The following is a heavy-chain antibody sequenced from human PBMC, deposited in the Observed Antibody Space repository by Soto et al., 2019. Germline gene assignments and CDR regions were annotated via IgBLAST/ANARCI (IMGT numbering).Heavy chain of an antibody. Sequence: SDTLSLTCTVSGGSLSTYYWSWIRQPPEKGLEWIGEIYYSGSTNYNPSLKSRVTISVDKSKNQFSLKLSSVTAADTAVYYCARVSGSYYHGMDVWGQGTTDTVSS. CDR3: ARVSGSYYHGMDV. J-gene: IGHJ6*02. V-gene: IGHV4-59*12. D-gene: IGHD1-26*01. CDR1: GGSLSTYY. CDR2: IYYSGST.